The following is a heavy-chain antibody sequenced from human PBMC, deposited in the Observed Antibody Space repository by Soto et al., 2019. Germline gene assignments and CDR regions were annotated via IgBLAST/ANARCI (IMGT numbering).Heavy chain of an antibody. CDR1: GGLLSESY. V-gene: IGHV4-34*01. J-gene: IGHJ5*02. Sequence: TXSLTCAVYGGLLSESYWTLIRQPPGKGLEWIGEINHFGGTNYNPSLKSRVTMSVDTSQNQFSLRLISVTAADTAMYFCVRIRYQLPSSVLWLDPWGQGTPVTVSS. D-gene: IGHD3-16*01. CDR3: VRIRYQLPSSVLWLDP. CDR2: INHFGGT.